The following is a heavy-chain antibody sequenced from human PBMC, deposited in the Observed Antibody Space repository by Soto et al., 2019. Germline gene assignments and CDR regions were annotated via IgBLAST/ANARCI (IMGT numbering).Heavy chain of an antibody. Sequence: EVQLAESGGGLVQPGRSLRLSCAASGFTFDDYAMHWVRQAPGKGLEWVSGISWNSGIIVYSDSVKGRFTISRDNAQNSLYLQMNSLRADDTALYYCVKDMGTNGHDSFERWGQGTMVTVSS. J-gene: IGHJ3*02. D-gene: IGHD2-8*01. CDR2: ISWNSGII. V-gene: IGHV3-9*01. CDR1: GFTFDDYA. CDR3: VKDMGTNGHDSFER.